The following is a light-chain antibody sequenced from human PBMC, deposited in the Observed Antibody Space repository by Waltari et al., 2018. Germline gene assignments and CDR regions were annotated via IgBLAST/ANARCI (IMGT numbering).Light chain of an antibody. CDR2: AAS. V-gene: IGKV1-12*01. CDR1: QDISTW. CDR3: QQANIFPFA. J-gene: IGKJ3*01. Sequence: DIQMPQSPSSVSDSVGDRVSITCRASQDISTWLAWYQQKPGKAPKVLIYAASSLQSGVPSRFSGSGSGTDFTLTITSVQPEDSATYYCQQANIFPFAFGPGTKVHIK.